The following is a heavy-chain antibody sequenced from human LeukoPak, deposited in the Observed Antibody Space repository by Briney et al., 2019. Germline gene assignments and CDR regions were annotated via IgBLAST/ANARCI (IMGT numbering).Heavy chain of an antibody. CDR1: GYTFSSYA. Sequence: ASVKVSCKASGYTFSSYAMNWVRQATGQGLEWMGWMNPNSGNTGYAQKFQGRVTMTRNISTSTAYMELSSLRSEDTAVYYCARGSRSGDYWGQGTQVTVSS. CDR3: ARGSRSGDY. V-gene: IGHV1-8*02. CDR2: MNPNSGNT. J-gene: IGHJ4*02. D-gene: IGHD3-10*01.